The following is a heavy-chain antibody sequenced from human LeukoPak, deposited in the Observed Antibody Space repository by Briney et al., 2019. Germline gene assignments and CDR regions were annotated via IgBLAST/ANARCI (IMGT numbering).Heavy chain of an antibody. CDR2: IYYSGST. J-gene: IGHJ4*02. D-gene: IGHD2-15*01. CDR1: GGSISSGDYY. CDR3: ARVTMCSGGSCHFTFDY. Sequence: SETLSLTCTVSGGSISSGDYYWSWIRQPPGKGLEWIGYIYYSGSTYYNPSLKSRVTISVDTSKNQFSLKLSSVTAADTAAYYCARVTMCSGGSCHFTFDYWGQGTLVTVSS. V-gene: IGHV4-30-4*01.